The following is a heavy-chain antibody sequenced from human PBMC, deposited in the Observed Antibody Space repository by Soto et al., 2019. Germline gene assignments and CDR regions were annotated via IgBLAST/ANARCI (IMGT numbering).Heavy chain of an antibody. D-gene: IGHD3-16*01. J-gene: IGHJ6*02. Sequence: EVQLVESGGGLVQPGGSLRLSCAASGFNFSSYDMHWVRQATGKGLEWVSVIGTAGDTYYPGSVKGRFTISRENAKNSLYLQMNSLRAEDTAVYYCARAPTLGAAEAKNYYYYNAMDVLGQGTTVTVSS. CDR2: IGTAGDT. CDR1: GFNFSSYD. CDR3: ARAPTLGAAEAKNYYYYNAMDV. V-gene: IGHV3-13*01.